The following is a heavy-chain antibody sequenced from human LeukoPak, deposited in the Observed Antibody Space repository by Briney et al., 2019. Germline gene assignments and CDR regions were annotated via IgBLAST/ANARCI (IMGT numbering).Heavy chain of an antibody. CDR3: ARALLGVGDAFDI. V-gene: IGHV3-74*01. CDR2: INTDGSST. J-gene: IGHJ3*02. CDR1: GFTFSSYW. Sequence: PGGSLRLSCAASGFTFSSYWMHWVRQAPGKGLVWVSRINTDGSSTSYADSVKGRFTISRDNAKNTLYLQMNSLRAEDTAVCYCARALLGVGDAFDIWGQGTMVTVSS. D-gene: IGHD2/OR15-2a*01.